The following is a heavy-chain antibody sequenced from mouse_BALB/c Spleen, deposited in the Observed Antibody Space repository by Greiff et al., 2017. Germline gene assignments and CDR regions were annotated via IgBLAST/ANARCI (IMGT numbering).Heavy chain of an antibody. Sequence: EVQLQESGPELVKPGASVKVSCKASGYTFTDYNMDWVKQSHGKSLEWIGDINPNNGGTIYNQKFKGKATLTVDKSSSTAYMELRSLTSEDTAVYYCASPSRYEGFAYWGQGTLVTVSA. CDR3: ASPSRYEGFAY. V-gene: IGHV1-18*01. J-gene: IGHJ3*01. D-gene: IGHD2-14*01. CDR1: GYTFTDYN. CDR2: INPNNGGT.